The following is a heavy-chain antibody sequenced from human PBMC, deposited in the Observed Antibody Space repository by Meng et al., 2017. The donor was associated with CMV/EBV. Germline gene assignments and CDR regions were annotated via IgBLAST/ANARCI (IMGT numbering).Heavy chain of an antibody. Sequence: VGGGGGLVKPGGSLGLSCAASGFTFSSYSMNWVRQAPGKGLEWVSSISSSSSYIYYADSVKGRFTISRDNAKNSLYLQMNSLRAEDTAVYYCARGEQLAEYFQHWGQGTLVTVSS. J-gene: IGHJ1*01. D-gene: IGHD6-13*01. CDR3: ARGEQLAEYFQH. CDR1: GFTFSSYS. CDR2: ISSSSSYI. V-gene: IGHV3-21*01.